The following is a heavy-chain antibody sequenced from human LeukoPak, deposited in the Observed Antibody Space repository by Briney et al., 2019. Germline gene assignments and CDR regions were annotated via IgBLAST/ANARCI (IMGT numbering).Heavy chain of an antibody. CDR1: GYTFTSYG. J-gene: IGHJ5*02. Sequence: ASVKYSCRASGYTFTSYGIRWVRQAPGQGLEWMGWISAYNGNTNYAQKLQGRVTMTTDTSTSTAYMELRSLRSDDTAVYYCARVPYDFWSGSPEDWFDPWGQGTLVTVSS. D-gene: IGHD3-3*01. CDR2: ISAYNGNT. CDR3: ARVPYDFWSGSPEDWFDP. V-gene: IGHV1-18*01.